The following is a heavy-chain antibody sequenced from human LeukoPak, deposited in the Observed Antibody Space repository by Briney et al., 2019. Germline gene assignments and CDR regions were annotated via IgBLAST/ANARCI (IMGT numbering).Heavy chain of an antibody. J-gene: IGHJ3*02. V-gene: IGHV3-9*01. CDR1: GFTFDDYA. CDR2: ISWNSGSI. Sequence: PGRSLRLSCAASGFTFDDYAMHWVRQAPGKGLEWVSGISWNSGSIGYADSVKGRFTISRDNAKNSLYLQMNSLRAEDTAVYYCASDRAFDIWGQGTMVTVSS. CDR3: ASDRAFDI.